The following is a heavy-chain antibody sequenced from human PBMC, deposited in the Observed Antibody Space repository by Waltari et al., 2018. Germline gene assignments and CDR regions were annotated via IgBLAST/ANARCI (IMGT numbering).Heavy chain of an antibody. Sequence: QVQLVQSGAEVTKPGSSVKVSCKASGGTFSSYAISWVRQAPGQGLEWRGRISADNGNTNDAQKIQGRGTMTTDTSTSTAYMELRSLRSEDTAVYYWARDRLYSGSYYGAGWWGQGTLVTVSS. CDR2: ISADNGNT. J-gene: IGHJ4*02. CDR1: GGTFSSYA. CDR3: ARDRLYSGSYYGAGW. D-gene: IGHD1-26*01. V-gene: IGHV1-18*01.